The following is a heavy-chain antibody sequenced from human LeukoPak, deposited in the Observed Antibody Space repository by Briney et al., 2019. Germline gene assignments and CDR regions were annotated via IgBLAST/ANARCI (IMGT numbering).Heavy chain of an antibody. CDR3: AKGTYYYDSSGYLDWYYFDY. J-gene: IGHJ4*02. V-gene: IGHV3-9*01. CDR2: ISWNSGSI. CDR1: GFTFDDYA. D-gene: IGHD3-22*01. Sequence: GGSLRLSCAASGFTFDDYAMHWVRQAPGKGLEWVSGISWNSGSIGYADSVKGRFTISRDNAKNSLYLQMNSLRAEDTALYYCAKGTYYYDSSGYLDWYYFDYWGQGTLVTVSS.